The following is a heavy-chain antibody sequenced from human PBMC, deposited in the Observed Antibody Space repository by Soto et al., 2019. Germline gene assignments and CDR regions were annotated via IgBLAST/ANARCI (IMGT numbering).Heavy chain of an antibody. CDR3: ARGLILWFGELSRRGGYYYYMDV. CDR2: INDSGDI. Sequence: QVQLQQWGAGLLKPSETLSLTCAVYGGSFSGYQWSWIRQTPEKGLEWIGGINDSGDINYNPSLKSRVNILVDSHKTQTSLRLSSVNAADTAVYYCARGLILWFGELSRRGGYYYYMDVWRKGTTVTVSS. J-gene: IGHJ6*03. V-gene: IGHV4-34*01. CDR1: GGSFSGYQ. D-gene: IGHD3-10*01.